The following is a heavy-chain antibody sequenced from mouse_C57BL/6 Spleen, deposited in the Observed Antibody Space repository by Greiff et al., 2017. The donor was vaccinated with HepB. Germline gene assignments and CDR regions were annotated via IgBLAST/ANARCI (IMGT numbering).Heavy chain of an antibody. Sequence: VRLQQSGAELVKPGASVKLSCKASGYTFTSYWMQWVKQRPGQGLEWIGEIDPSDSYTNYNQKFKGKATLTVDTSSSTAYMQLSSLTSEESAVDYCARTNYYGSRYGYWGQGTTLTVSS. D-gene: IGHD1-1*01. V-gene: IGHV1-50*01. J-gene: IGHJ2*01. CDR1: GYTFTSYW. CDR2: IDPSDSYT. CDR3: ARTNYYGSRYGY.